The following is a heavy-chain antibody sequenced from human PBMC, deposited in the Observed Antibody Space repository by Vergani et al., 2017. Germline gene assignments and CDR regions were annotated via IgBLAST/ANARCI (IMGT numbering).Heavy chain of an antibody. CDR3: ARAEGIAAADTYFDY. CDR1: GFTFSSYA. D-gene: IGHD6-13*01. CDR2: ISYDGSSK. V-gene: IGHV3-30*04. J-gene: IGHJ4*02. Sequence: QVQLVESGGGVVQPGRSLRLSCAASGFTFSSYAMHWVRQAPGKGLEWVAVISYDGSSKYYADSVKGRFTISRDNSKNTLYLQMNSLRAEDTAVYYCARAEGIAAADTYFDYWGQGTLVTVSS.